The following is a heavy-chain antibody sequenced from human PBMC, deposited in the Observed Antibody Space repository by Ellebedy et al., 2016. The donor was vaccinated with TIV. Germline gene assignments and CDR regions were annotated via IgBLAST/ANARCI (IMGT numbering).Heavy chain of an antibody. D-gene: IGHD1-1*01. CDR2: ISGSGGSA. Sequence: PGGSLRLSCAASGFTFSTYAMSWVRQAPGKGLEWVSSISGSGGSAHYADSVKGRFTISRDNSKNTLYLQMNSLRAEDTAVYYCAKRPGSKDYWGQGTLVTVSS. V-gene: IGHV3-23*01. CDR3: AKRPGSKDY. J-gene: IGHJ4*02. CDR1: GFTFSTYA.